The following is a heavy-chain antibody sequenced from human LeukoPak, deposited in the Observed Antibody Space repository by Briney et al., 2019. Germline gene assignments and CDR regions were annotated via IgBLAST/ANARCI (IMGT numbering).Heavy chain of an antibody. D-gene: IGHD1-26*01. V-gene: IGHV3-23*01. CDR2: ISGSGGST. J-gene: IGHJ5*02. CDR1: GFTFSSYG. CDR3: AKDGQWELWRGWFDP. Sequence: GGSLRLSCAASGFTFSSYGMSWVRQAPGKGREWVSAISGSGGSTYYADSVKGRFTISRDNSKNTLYLQMNSLRAEDTAVYYCAKDGQWELWRGWFDPWGQGTLVTVSS.